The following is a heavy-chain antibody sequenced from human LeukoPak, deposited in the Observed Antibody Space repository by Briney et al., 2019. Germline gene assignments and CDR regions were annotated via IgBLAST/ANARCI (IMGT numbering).Heavy chain of an antibody. D-gene: IGHD6-6*01. CDR2: IWYDGSNK. CDR1: GFTFSSYG. V-gene: IGHV3-33*01. J-gene: IGHJ4*02. CDR3: TTEGSSSRIFDY. Sequence: GGSLRLSCAASGFTFSSYGMHWVRQAPGKGLEWVAVIWYDGSNKYYADSVKGRFTISRDNSKNTLYLQMNSLRAEDTAVHYCTTEGSSSRIFDYWGQGTLVTVSS.